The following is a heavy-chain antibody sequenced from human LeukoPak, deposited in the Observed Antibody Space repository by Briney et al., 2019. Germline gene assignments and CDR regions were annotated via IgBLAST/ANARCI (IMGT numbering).Heavy chain of an antibody. D-gene: IGHD6-13*01. CDR2: ISSSSSTI. V-gene: IGHV3-11*04. CDR1: GFTFSDYY. J-gene: IGHJ4*02. Sequence: PGGSLRLSCAASGFTFSDYYMSWIRQAPGKGLEWVSYISSSSSTIYCADSVKGRFTISRDNAKNSLYLQMNSLRAEDTAVYYCARVPLIAARDYWGQGTLVTVS. CDR3: ARVPLIAARDY.